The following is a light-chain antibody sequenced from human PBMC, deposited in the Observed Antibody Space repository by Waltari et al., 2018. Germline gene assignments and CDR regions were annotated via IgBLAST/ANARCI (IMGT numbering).Light chain of an antibody. CDR2: EVR. Sequence: QSALTQPASVSGSPGQSITISCTGTSSDVGGYEYVSWYQQYPGKAPKLMIYEVRNRPSGGSNRFSGSKSGNTASLTISGLQAEDEADYYCSSVTRSSTWVFGGGTKLTVL. CDR1: SSDVGGYEY. CDR3: SSVTRSSTWV. V-gene: IGLV2-14*01. J-gene: IGLJ3*02.